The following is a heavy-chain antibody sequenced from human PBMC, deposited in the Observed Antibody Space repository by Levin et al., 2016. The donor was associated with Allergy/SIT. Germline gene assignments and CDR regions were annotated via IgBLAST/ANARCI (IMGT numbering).Heavy chain of an antibody. CDR2: INPNSGGT. D-gene: IGHD5-24*01. CDR3: ARVEGWAATITD. V-gene: IGHV1-2*02. Sequence: WVRQAPGQGLEWMGWINPNSGGTNYAQKFQGRVSMTRDTATSTVYMELSRLTSEDTAVYYCARVEGWAATITDWGQGTPVTVSS. J-gene: IGHJ1*01.